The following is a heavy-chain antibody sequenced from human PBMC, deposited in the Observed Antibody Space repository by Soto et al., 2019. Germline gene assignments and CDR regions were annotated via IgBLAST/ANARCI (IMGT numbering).Heavy chain of an antibody. CDR2: IYYSGST. J-gene: IGHJ3*02. Sequence: PSETLSLTCTVSGGSISSYYWSWIRQPPGKGLEWIGYIYYSGSTNYNPSLKSRVTISVDTSKNQFSLKLSSVTAADTAVYYCARFGATLNQIDAFDIWGQGTMVTVSS. CDR1: GGSISSYY. D-gene: IGHD1-26*01. V-gene: IGHV4-59*01. CDR3: ARFGATLNQIDAFDI.